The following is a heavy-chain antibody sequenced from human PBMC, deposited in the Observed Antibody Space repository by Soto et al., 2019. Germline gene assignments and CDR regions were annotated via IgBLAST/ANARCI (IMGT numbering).Heavy chain of an antibody. CDR1: GYTFTSYG. CDR2: ISAYNGNT. CDR3: ARAYCSGGSCYSLLVWFDP. V-gene: IGHV1-18*01. D-gene: IGHD2-15*01. Sequence: QVQLVQSGAEVKKPGASVKVSCKASGYTFTSYGISWVRQAPGQGLEWMGWISAYNGNTNYAQKLQGSVTMTTDTSTSTAYMELRSLRSDDTAVYYCARAYCSGGSCYSLLVWFDPWGQGTLVTVSS. J-gene: IGHJ5*02.